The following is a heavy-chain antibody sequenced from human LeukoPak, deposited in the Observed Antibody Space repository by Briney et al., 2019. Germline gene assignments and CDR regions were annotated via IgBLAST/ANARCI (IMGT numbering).Heavy chain of an antibody. Sequence: PGGSLRLSCAASGFTFSSYWMHWVRQAPGKGLVWVSRINSDGSSTSYADSVKGRFTISRDNSKNTLYLQMNSLRVEDTAVYYCAKDRGAGSSWSYFDYWGQGTLVTVSS. CDR2: INSDGSST. CDR3: AKDRGAGSSWSYFDY. CDR1: GFTFSSYW. V-gene: IGHV3-74*01. D-gene: IGHD6-13*01. J-gene: IGHJ4*02.